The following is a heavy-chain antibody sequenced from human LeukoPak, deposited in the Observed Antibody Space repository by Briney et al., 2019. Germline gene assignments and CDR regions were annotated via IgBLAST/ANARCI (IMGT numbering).Heavy chain of an antibody. CDR2: ISYDGSNK. CDR3: ARVGGYCSSTSCFNFDY. Sequence: GSLRLSCAASGFTFSSYAMHWVRQAPGKGLEWVAVISYDGSNKYYADSVKGRFTISRDNSKNTLYLQMNSLRAEDTAVYYCARVGGYCSSTSCFNFDYWGQRTLVTVSS. D-gene: IGHD2-2*01. CDR1: GFTFSSYA. V-gene: IGHV3-30-3*01. J-gene: IGHJ4*02.